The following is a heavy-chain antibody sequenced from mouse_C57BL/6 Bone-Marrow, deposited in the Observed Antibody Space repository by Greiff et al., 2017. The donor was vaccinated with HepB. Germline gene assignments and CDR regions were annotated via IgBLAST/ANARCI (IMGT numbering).Heavy chain of an antibody. V-gene: IGHV1-69*01. CDR1: GYTFTSYW. CDR3: ARKEITTVVATGYFDV. D-gene: IGHD1-1*01. Sequence: VQLQQPGAELVMPGASVKLSCKASGYTFTSYWMHWVKQRPGQGLEWIGEIDPSDSYTNYNQKFKGKSTLTVDKSSSTAYMQLSSLTSEDSAVYYCARKEITTVVATGYFDVWGTGTTVTVSS. J-gene: IGHJ1*03. CDR2: IDPSDSYT.